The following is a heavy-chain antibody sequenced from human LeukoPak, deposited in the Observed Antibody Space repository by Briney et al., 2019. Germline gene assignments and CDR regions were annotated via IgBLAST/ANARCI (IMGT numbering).Heavy chain of an antibody. J-gene: IGHJ3*02. V-gene: IGHV1-46*01. CDR2: INPSGGST. Sequence: ASVKVSCKASGYTFTSYYMHWVRQAPGQGLEWMGIINPSGGSTSYAQNFQGRVTMTMDMSTSTVYMELSSLRSEDTAVYYCARAPGYYDSSGYYEGPGAFDIWGQGTMVTVSS. CDR3: ARAPGYYDSSGYYEGPGAFDI. CDR1: GYTFTSYY. D-gene: IGHD3-22*01.